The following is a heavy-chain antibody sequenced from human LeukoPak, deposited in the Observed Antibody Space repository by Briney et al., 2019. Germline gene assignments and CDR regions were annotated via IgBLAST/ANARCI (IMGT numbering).Heavy chain of an antibody. Sequence: SQTLSLTCTVSGGSISIGGYYWSWIRQHPGKGLEWIGYIYYSGSTYYNPSLKSRVTISVDTSKNQFSLKLSSVTAADTAVYYCARDRYAGFGPKDAFDIWGQGTMVTVSS. CDR1: GGSISIGGYY. V-gene: IGHV4-31*03. D-gene: IGHD2-8*01. CDR2: IYYSGST. J-gene: IGHJ3*02. CDR3: ARDRYAGFGPKDAFDI.